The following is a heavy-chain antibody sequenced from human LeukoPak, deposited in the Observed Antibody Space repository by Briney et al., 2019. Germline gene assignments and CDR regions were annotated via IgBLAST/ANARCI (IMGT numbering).Heavy chain of an antibody. V-gene: IGHV4-39*01. J-gene: IGHJ4*02. CDR2: IYYSRST. CDR1: TRSISSSSYY. Sequence: SETLSLTCTVSTRSISSSSYYWGWIRQPPGKGLEWIGSIYYSRSTYNSSSLKIRVPMTVDTAQNLFSLTLSSVTALDWAVVCCANLRAAADSRRQYYFDYWGQGTLVTVSS. CDR3: ANLRAAADSRRQYYFDY. D-gene: IGHD6-13*01.